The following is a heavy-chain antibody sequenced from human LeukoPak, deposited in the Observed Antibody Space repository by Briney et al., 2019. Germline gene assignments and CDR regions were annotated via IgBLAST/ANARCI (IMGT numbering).Heavy chain of an antibody. CDR3: AKDPGSGWSKYYFDY. CDR1: GFTFSSYV. J-gene: IGHJ4*02. CDR2: VSGSGSST. V-gene: IGHV3-23*01. D-gene: IGHD6-19*01. Sequence: GGSLRLSCAASGFTFSSYVMNWVRQAPGKGLEWVSAVSGSGSSTYYADSVKGRFTISRDNSKNTLYLQMNSLRAEDTAVYYCAKDPGSGWSKYYFDYWGQGTLVTVSS.